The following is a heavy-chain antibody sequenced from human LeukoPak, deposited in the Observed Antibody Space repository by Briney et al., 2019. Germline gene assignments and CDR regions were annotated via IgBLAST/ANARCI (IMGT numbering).Heavy chain of an antibody. Sequence: SETLSLTCAVSGGSFSGYYWTWIRQPPGKGLEWIGYIYHSGSTYYNPSLKSRVTISVDRSTNQFSLKLSSVTAADTAVYSCARAVSGVRSGCYFDYWGQGTLVTVSS. D-gene: IGHD6-19*01. J-gene: IGHJ4*02. CDR3: ARAVSGVRSGCYFDY. V-gene: IGHV4-30-2*01. CDR1: GGSFSGYY. CDR2: IYHSGST.